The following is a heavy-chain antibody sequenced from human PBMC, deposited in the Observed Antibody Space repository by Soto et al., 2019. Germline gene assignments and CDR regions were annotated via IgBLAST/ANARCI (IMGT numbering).Heavy chain of an antibody. Sequence: EVQLVESGGGLVQPGGPLGLSFEAPGLPWSSYGMSGTRQAPGKGLEWVANTRQDGGQSYLVDSVQGRFTISRDNAKNSVYLQMNSLRAEDTAVYYCVRDGSTGWHFDSWGQGTLVTVSS. J-gene: IGHJ4*02. D-gene: IGHD6-19*01. CDR2: TRQDGGQS. CDR3: VRDGSTGWHFDS. CDR1: GLPWSSYG. V-gene: IGHV3-7*01.